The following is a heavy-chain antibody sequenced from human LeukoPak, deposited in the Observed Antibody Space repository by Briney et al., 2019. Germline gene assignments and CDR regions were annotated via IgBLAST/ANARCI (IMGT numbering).Heavy chain of an antibody. CDR3: AKGRGYNYGYIFGYFDY. V-gene: IGHV3-20*04. D-gene: IGHD5-18*01. CDR2: INWNGGST. Sequence: GGSLRLSCAASGFTVSSNYMSWVRQAPGKGLEWVSGINWNGGSTGYADSVKGRFTISRDNAKNSLYLQMNSLRAEDTALYYCAKGRGYNYGYIFGYFDYWGQGTLVTVSS. J-gene: IGHJ4*02. CDR1: GFTVSSNY.